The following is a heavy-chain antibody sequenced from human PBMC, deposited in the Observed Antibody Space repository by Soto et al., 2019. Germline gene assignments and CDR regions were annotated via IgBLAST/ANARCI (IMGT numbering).Heavy chain of an antibody. CDR2: VSPDGGGT. CDR1: GFSFSSYW. D-gene: IGHD1-26*01. J-gene: IGHJ4*02. V-gene: IGHV3-74*01. Sequence: EVQLVESGGGLVQPGGSLRLSCEASGFSFSSYWMLWVRQDPGKGLLWVARVSPDGGGTSYADSVKGRFTIFRDNAKNTVYLQMNSLRVEDTAVYFCARRRWELLPSDWGQGTLVTVSS. CDR3: ARRRWELLPSD.